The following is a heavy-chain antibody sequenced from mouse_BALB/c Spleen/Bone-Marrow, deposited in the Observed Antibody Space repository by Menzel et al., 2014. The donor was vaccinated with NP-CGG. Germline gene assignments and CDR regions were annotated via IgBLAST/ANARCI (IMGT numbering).Heavy chain of an antibody. V-gene: IGHV4-2*02. J-gene: IGHJ3*01. CDR1: GFDFSRYW. CDR2: INPGSSTI. D-gene: IGHD1-2*01. Sequence: EVMLVESGGGLVQPGGSLILSCAASGFDFSRYWMSWARQAPGKGQEWIGEINPGSSTINYTPSLKDKFIISRDNAKKTLYLQINKVISEDTALYYRALLGYHGRCAYCG. CDR3: ALLGYHGRCAY.